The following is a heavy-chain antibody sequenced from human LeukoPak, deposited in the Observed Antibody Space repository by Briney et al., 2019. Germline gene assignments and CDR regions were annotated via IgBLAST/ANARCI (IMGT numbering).Heavy chain of an antibody. J-gene: IGHJ4*02. CDR1: GGTFCSYA. CDR3: ARDDLTGYSVY. CDR2: IIPIFGIA. D-gene: IGHD3-9*01. Sequence: SVKVSCRASGGTFCSYAISWVRQAPGQGLEWMGRIIPIFGIANYAQKFQGRVTITADKSTSTAYTELSSLRSEDTAVYYCARDDLTGYSVYWGQGTLVTVSS. V-gene: IGHV1-69*04.